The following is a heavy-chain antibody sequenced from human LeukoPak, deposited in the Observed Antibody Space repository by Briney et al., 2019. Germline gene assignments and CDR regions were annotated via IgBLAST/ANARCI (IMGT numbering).Heavy chain of an antibody. CDR2: IYHSGST. CDR3: ARTYYYDSSGSADFDY. Sequence: SETLSLTCAVSGGSISSSNWWSWVRQPPGKGLEWIGEIYHSGSTNYNPSLKSRVTISVDKSKNQFSLKLSSVTAADTAVYYCARTYYYDSSGSADFDYWGQGTLVTVSS. CDR1: GGSISSSNW. D-gene: IGHD3-22*01. J-gene: IGHJ4*02. V-gene: IGHV4-4*02.